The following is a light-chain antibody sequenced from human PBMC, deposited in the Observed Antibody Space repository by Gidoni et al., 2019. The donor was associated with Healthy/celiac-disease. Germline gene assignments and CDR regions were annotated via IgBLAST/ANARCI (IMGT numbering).Light chain of an antibody. V-gene: IGLV3-21*02. Sequence: SYVLTQPPSVSVAPGQTARITCGGNNIGSKSVHWYQQKPGHAPVLVVYDDRDRPSGIPERFSGSNSGNTATLTISRVEAGDEADYYCQVWDSSSDHPVVFGGGTKLTVL. CDR3: QVWDSSSDHPVV. CDR2: DDR. J-gene: IGLJ2*01. CDR1: NIGSKS.